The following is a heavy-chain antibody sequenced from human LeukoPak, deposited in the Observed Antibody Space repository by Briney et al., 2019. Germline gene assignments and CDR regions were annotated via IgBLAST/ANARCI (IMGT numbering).Heavy chain of an antibody. D-gene: IGHD4-17*01. Sequence: PSETLSLTCTVSGGSISGYYWNWIRQPPGKGLEWMGNIYYSGSTIYNPSLKSRVTISVDTSNNQFSLKVSSVTAADTAVYYCARRLGTSGDYALGYWGQGTLVTVSS. V-gene: IGHV4-59*01. J-gene: IGHJ4*02. CDR1: GGSISGYY. CDR2: IYYSGST. CDR3: ARRLGTSGDYALGY.